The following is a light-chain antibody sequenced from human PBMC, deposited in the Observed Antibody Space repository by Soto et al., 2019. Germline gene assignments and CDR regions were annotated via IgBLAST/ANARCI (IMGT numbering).Light chain of an antibody. CDR3: SSYTSSSTLSVV. Sequence: QSALTQPASVSGSPGQSMTISCTGTSSDVGGYNYVSWYHQHPGKAPKLMIYEVSNRPSGVSNRFSGSKSGNTASLTISGLQAADEADYYCSSYTSSSTLSVVFGGGTKLTVL. CDR2: EVS. CDR1: SSDVGGYNY. V-gene: IGLV2-14*01. J-gene: IGLJ2*01.